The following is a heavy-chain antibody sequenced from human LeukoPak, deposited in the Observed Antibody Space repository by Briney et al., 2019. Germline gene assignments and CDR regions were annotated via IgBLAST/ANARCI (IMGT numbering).Heavy chain of an antibody. V-gene: IGHV3-21*01. CDR2: ISSSSSYI. Sequence: GRSLRLSCAASGFTFSSYSMNWVRQAPGKGLEWVSSISSSSSYIYYADSVKGRFTISRDNAKNSLYLQMNSLRAEDTAVYYCARSSGSYHHADYWGQGTLVTVSS. CDR3: ARSSGSYHHADY. J-gene: IGHJ4*02. D-gene: IGHD1-26*01. CDR1: GFTFSSYS.